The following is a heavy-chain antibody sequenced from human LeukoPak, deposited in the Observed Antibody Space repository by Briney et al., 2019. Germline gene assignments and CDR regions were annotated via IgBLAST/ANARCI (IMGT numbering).Heavy chain of an antibody. Sequence: SQTLSLTCTVSGGSISSGGYYWSWIRQHPGKGLEWIGYIHYSGSTYYNPSLKSRVTISVDTSKNQFSLKLSSVTAADTAVYYCARVSPAAYYYGMDVWGKGTTVTVSS. CDR3: ARVSPAAYYYGMDV. J-gene: IGHJ6*04. V-gene: IGHV4-31*03. CDR2: IHYSGST. CDR1: GGSISSGGYY.